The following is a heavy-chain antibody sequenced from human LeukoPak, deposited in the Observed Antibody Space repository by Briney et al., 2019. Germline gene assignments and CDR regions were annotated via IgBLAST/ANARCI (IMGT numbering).Heavy chain of an antibody. CDR3: ARGQSGTPHYYYGMDV. CDR1: GFTFSSNY. Sequence: GGSLRLSCAASGFTFSSNYMSWVRQAPGKGLEWVSIIYSGGSTYYADSVKGRFTVSRDNSKNTLSLQMNSLREEDTAVYYCARGQSGTPHYYYGMDVWGQGTTVTVSS. J-gene: IGHJ6*02. D-gene: IGHD3-10*01. V-gene: IGHV3-53*01. CDR2: IYSGGST.